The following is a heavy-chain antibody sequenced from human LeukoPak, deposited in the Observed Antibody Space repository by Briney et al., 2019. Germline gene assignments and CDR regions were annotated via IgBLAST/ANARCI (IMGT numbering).Heavy chain of an antibody. J-gene: IGHJ4*02. D-gene: IGHD1-26*01. V-gene: IGHV3-7*04. Sequence: PGGSLRLSCAASGFTFSRYWMSWVRQAPGKGLEWVANIKQYVSQKYYVSSVKGPFTISRYNPNNSLYLQMISLTAEDTAVYYCARGATTDYWGQGTLLTVSS. CDR1: GFTFSRYW. CDR3: ARGATTDY. CDR2: IKQYVSQK.